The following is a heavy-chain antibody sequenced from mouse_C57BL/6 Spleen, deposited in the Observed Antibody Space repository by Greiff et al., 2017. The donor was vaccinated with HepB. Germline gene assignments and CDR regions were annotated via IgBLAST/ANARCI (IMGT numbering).Heavy chain of an antibody. V-gene: IGHV1-50*01. CDR1: GYTFTSYW. CDR2: IDPSDSYT. CDR3: ARLNYGSRFAY. D-gene: IGHD1-1*01. Sequence: QVQLQQSGAELVKPGASVKLSCKASGYTFTSYWMQWVKQRPGQGLEWIGEIDPSDSYTNYNQKFKGKATLTVDTSSSTAYMQLSSLPSEDSAVYYCARLNYGSRFAYWGQGTLVTVSA. J-gene: IGHJ3*01.